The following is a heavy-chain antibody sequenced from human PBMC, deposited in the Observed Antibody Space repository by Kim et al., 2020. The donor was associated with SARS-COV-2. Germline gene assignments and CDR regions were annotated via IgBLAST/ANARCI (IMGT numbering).Heavy chain of an antibody. CDR3: ARDYSSSLYYYYGMDV. V-gene: IGHV3-30*07. J-gene: IGHJ6*02. D-gene: IGHD6-13*01. Sequence: DTVKGVFTISRDNSKNTLYLQMNSLGAEDTAVYYCARDYSSSLYYYYGMDVWGQGTTVTVSS.